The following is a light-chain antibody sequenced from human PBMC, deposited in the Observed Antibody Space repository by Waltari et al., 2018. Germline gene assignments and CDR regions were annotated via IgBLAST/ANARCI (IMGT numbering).Light chain of an antibody. CDR3: QQSYSNPR. CDR1: QTISSN. Sequence: DIQMTQSPSSLSASVGDRVTITCRASQTISSNLNWYQQKVGKAPKLLIYAASSLQSGVPSRFSGSGSGTDFTLTISSLQPEDFATYYCQQSYSNPRFGQGTKVEIK. CDR2: AAS. J-gene: IGKJ1*01. V-gene: IGKV1-39*01.